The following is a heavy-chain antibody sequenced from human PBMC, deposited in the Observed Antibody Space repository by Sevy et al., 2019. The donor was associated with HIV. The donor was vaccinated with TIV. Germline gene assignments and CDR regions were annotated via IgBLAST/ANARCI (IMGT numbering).Heavy chain of an antibody. J-gene: IGHJ5*02. D-gene: IGHD6-19*01. CDR3: AKLPRVAVAATSGRQDSGWFDP. CDR1: GFTFSSYA. V-gene: IGHV3-23*01. CDR2: ISGSGGSK. Sequence: GGSLRLSCAASGFTFSSYAMSWVRQAPGKGLEWVSAISGSGGSKHYADSVKGRFTISRENSKNTLYLQMTSLRAEDTAVYYCAKLPRVAVAATSGRQDSGWFDPWGHGTLVTVSS.